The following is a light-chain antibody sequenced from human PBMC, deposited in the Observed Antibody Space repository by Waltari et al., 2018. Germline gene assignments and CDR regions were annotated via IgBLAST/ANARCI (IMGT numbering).Light chain of an antibody. CDR2: AAS. J-gene: IGKJ2*01. V-gene: IGKV1-39*01. Sequence: DIQMTQYPSSLSASVEDRVTITCRASQSISSYLNWYQQKPGKAPKLLIYAASSLQSGIPSRFSGSGSGTDFTLTISSLQPEDFATYYCQQSYSTPPYTFGQGTKLEIK. CDR3: QQSYSTPPYT. CDR1: QSISSY.